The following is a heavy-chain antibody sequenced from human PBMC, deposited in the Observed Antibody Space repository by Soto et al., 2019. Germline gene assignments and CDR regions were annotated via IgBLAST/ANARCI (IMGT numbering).Heavy chain of an antibody. Sequence: SVKVSCKASGGTFSSYTISWVRQAPGQGLEWMGRIIPILGIANYAQKFQGRVTITADKSTSTAYMELSSLRSEDTAVYYCARVYCSGGSCYSGYYYGMDVWG. CDR2: IIPILGIA. J-gene: IGHJ6*02. CDR1: GGTFSSYT. V-gene: IGHV1-69*02. CDR3: ARVYCSGGSCYSGYYYGMDV. D-gene: IGHD2-15*01.